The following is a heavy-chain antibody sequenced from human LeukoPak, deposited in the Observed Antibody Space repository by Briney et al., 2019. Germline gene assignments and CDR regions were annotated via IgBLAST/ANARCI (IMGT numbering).Heavy chain of an antibody. CDR1: GFTFSSYA. J-gene: IGHJ5*02. D-gene: IGHD5-18*01. CDR2: ISGSGEST. Sequence: GGSLRLSCAASGFTFSSYAMSWVRQAPGRGLEWVSIISGSGESTFYADSVKGRFIISRDNSKNTLYVQMNSLRAEDTAVYYCAILSVDTAMVTDWFDPWGQGTLVTVSS. CDR3: AILSVDTAMVTDWFDP. V-gene: IGHV3-23*01.